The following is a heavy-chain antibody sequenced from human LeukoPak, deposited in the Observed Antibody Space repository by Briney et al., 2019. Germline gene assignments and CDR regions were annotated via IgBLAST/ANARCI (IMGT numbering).Heavy chain of an antibody. CDR2: FDPEDGET. CDR1: GYTLTELS. CDR3: ATVGILTGYYSFDY. J-gene: IGHJ4*02. D-gene: IGHD3-9*01. Sequence: ASVKVSCKVSGYTLTELSMHWVRQAPGKGLEWMGGFDPEDGETIYAQKFQGRVTMTEDTSTDTAYMELSSLRSEDTAVYYCATVGILTGYYSFDYWGQGTLVTVSS. V-gene: IGHV1-24*01.